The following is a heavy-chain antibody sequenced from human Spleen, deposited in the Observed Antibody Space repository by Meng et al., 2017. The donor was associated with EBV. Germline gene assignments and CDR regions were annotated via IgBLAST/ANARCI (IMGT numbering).Heavy chain of an antibody. V-gene: IGHV3-21*01. D-gene: IGHD6-13*01. CDR3: TRDSSIAAAYFFDY. Sequence: VQLVESGGGLVRPGGSLRLSCVASGFTFNTYNMNWVRQSPGKGLQWVSSISSSSSYKYYAESVKGRFTISRDNAKNSLYLQINILRAEDTAVYYCTRDSSIAAAYFFDYWGQGTLVTVSS. J-gene: IGHJ4*02. CDR1: GFTFNTYN. CDR2: ISSSSSYK.